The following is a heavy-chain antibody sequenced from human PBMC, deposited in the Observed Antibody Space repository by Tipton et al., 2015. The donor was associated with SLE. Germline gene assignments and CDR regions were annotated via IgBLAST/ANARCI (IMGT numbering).Heavy chain of an antibody. J-gene: IGHJ1*01. CDR1: GGSISSNGYY. V-gene: IGHV4-39*07. CDR2: VSYVGST. CDR3: ACLYSSSFQRDS. Sequence: TLSLTCAVSGGSISSNGYYWGWIRQSPGMGLEWIGSVSYVGSTYYNPSLKSRVTLSLDTSKNRFSLRLSSVTAADTARYYCACLYSSSFQRDSWGQGSLVTVSS. D-gene: IGHD6-6*01.